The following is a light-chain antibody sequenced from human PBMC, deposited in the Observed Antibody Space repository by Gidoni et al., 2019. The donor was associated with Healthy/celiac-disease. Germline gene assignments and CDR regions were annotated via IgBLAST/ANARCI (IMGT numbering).Light chain of an antibody. CDR1: QSVLYSSNNKNY. CDR3: QQYYSTPQT. J-gene: IGKJ1*01. Sequence: DIVLTQSPDPLAVSLGEMATINRKSTQSVLYSSNNKNYLAWYQQKPGQPPKLLIYWASTRESGVPDRFSGSGSGTDFTLTISSLQAEDVAVYYCQQYYSTPQTFGQGTKVEIK. V-gene: IGKV4-1*01. CDR2: WAS.